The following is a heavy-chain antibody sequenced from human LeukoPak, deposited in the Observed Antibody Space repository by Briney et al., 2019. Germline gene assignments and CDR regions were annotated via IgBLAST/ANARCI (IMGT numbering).Heavy chain of an antibody. CDR1: GGSISSYY. V-gene: IGHV4-59*01. CDR3: ARGSSGYSYG. CDR2: ISYSGST. J-gene: IGHJ4*02. D-gene: IGHD5-18*01. Sequence: PSETLSLTCTVSGGSISSYYWRWLRQPPGKGLEWIGYISYSGSTNYNPSLQSRVTISVDTSKNQFSLRLSSVTAADTAVYYCARGSSGYSYGWGQGTLVTVSS.